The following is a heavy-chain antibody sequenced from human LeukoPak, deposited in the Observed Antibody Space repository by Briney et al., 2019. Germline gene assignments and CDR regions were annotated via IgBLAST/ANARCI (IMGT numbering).Heavy chain of an antibody. Sequence: PGGSLRLSCAASGFTFNTYAMTWVRQAPGKGLEWVSSIFGGGDTIYYADSVMGRFIISRDNSNNALDLQMNSLRAEDTAIYYCAKNAKYDAYEIDFWGQGTLVTVSS. D-gene: IGHD3/OR15-3a*01. CDR2: IFGGGDTI. CDR3: AKNAKYDAYEIDF. J-gene: IGHJ4*02. CDR1: GFTFNTYA. V-gene: IGHV3-23*01.